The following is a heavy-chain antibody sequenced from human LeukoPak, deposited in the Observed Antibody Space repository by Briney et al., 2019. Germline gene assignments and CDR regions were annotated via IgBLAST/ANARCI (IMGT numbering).Heavy chain of an antibody. CDR1: GYTFTGYY. J-gene: IGHJ5*02. CDR3: ARDGGALIPGGWFDP. Sequence: GASVKVSCKASGYTFTGYYMHWVRQAPGQGLEWMGWINPNSGGTNYAQKFQGRVTMTRDTSISTAYMELSRLRSDDTAVYYCARDGGALIPGGWFDPWGQGTLVTVSS. D-gene: IGHD2-2*02. CDR2: INPNSGGT. V-gene: IGHV1-2*02.